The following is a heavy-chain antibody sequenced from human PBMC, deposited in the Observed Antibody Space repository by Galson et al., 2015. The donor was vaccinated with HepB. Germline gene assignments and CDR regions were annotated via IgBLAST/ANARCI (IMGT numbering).Heavy chain of an antibody. D-gene: IGHD6-19*01. Sequence: SLRLSCAASGFTFSSYSMNWIRQAPGKGLEWVSSISSSGNYIYYADSVKGRFIISRDNAENSLYLQMTSLRAEDTSVYYCAREIVTGTLPSRLKIWFDPWGQGALVTVSS. J-gene: IGHJ5*02. CDR3: AREIVTGTLPSRLKIWFDP. CDR1: GFTFSSYS. CDR2: ISSSGNYI. V-gene: IGHV3-21*01.